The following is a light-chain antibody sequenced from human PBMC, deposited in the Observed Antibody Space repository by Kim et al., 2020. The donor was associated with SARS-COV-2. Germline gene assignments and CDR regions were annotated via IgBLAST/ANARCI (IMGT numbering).Light chain of an antibody. CDR1: QSISTN. V-gene: IGKV3-15*01. CDR3: QQYDNWPPLT. CDR2: GAS. J-gene: IGKJ2*01. Sequence: VSPGERATLSCRASQSISTNLAWYQQKPGQAPRLLIYGASTRATDIPARFGGSGSGTEFTLTISSLQSEDFAVYYCQQYDNWPPLTFGQGTKLEI.